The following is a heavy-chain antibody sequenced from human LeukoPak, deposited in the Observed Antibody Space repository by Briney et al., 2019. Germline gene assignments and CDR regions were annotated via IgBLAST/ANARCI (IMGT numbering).Heavy chain of an antibody. D-gene: IGHD3-22*01. CDR3: ARRDSSGSYFDY. CDR2: IYTNGST. CDR1: GGSISSYY. Sequence: SETLSLTCTVSGGSISSYYWSWIRQPPGKGLEWIGYIYTNGSTNYNPSLKSRVTISVDTSKNQFSLKLSSVTAADTAVYYCARRDSSGSYFDYWGQGTLVTVSS. J-gene: IGHJ4*02. V-gene: IGHV4-4*09.